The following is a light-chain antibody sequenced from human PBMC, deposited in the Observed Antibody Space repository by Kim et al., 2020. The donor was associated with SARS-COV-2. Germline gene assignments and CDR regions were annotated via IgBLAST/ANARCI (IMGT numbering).Light chain of an antibody. Sequence: VSPGQTASITCSGDKLGDEYTCWYQQKPGRSPVLIICKDNKGPSGIPERCSGSNSGNTATLTISGTQAMDEADYYCQAWDSTTAWVFGGGTQLTVL. V-gene: IGLV3-1*01. CDR1: KLGDEY. J-gene: IGLJ3*02. CDR2: KDN. CDR3: QAWDSTTAWV.